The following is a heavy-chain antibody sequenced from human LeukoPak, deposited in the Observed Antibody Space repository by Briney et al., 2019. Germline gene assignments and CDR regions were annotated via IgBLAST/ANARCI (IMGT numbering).Heavy chain of an antibody. V-gene: IGHV4-61*10. J-gene: IGHJ4*02. CDR1: GGSISSSSYY. D-gene: IGHD2-15*01. CDR3: ARAAPGVAGYFDY. Sequence: SQTLSLTCTVSGGSISSSSYYWSWIRQPAGKGLEWIGYIYYSGSTKYNPSLKSRVTISVDTSNNQLFLKVTSVTAADTAVYYCARAAPGVAGYFDYWGQGTLVTVSS. CDR2: IYYSGST.